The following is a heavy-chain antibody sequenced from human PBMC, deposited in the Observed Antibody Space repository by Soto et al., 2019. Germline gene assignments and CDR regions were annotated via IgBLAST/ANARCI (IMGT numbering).Heavy chain of an antibody. Sequence: QPGGSLRLSCAASGFTFSSYAMHWVRQAPGKGLEWVAVISYDGSNKYYADSVKGRFTISRDNSKNTLYLQMNSLRAEDTAVYYCARDLLYGGYTFDYWGQGTLVTVSS. D-gene: IGHD5-12*01. CDR3: ARDLLYGGYTFDY. V-gene: IGHV3-30-3*01. J-gene: IGHJ4*02. CDR1: GFTFSSYA. CDR2: ISYDGSNK.